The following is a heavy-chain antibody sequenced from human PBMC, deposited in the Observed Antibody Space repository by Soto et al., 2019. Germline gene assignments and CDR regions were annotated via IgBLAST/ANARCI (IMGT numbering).Heavy chain of an antibody. CDR2: IQSGGPT. CDR3: ARDDVLCYGVRCHGVPLDV. V-gene: IGHV3-66*01. Sequence: PGVSLRLSCAASGFTVSSKYMSWVRQAPGKGLEWVSLIQSGGPTYYADSVKGRFTISRDTSENTLHLQMDSLRAEDTAVYYCARDDVLCYGVRCHGVPLDVWGKGITVTVSS. D-gene: IGHD2-8*01. J-gene: IGHJ6*04. CDR1: GFTVSSKY.